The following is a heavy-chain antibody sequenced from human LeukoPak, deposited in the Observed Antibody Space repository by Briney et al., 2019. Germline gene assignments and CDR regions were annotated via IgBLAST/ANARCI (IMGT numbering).Heavy chain of an antibody. CDR1: GFTLSIYW. CDR2: IKQDGSEK. Sequence: GGSLRLSCAASGFTLSIYWMTWVRQAPGKGLEWVANIKQDGSEKYYVDSVKGRFTISRDNAKSSVYLQMDSLRGEDTAVYYCAKDFRIGYSAHFDYWGQGALVTVSS. J-gene: IGHJ4*02. CDR3: AKDFRIGYSAHFDY. D-gene: IGHD2-21*01. V-gene: IGHV3-7*03.